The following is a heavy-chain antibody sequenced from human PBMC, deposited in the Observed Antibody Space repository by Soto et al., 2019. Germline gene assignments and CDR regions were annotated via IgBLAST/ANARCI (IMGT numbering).Heavy chain of an antibody. Sequence: SETLSLTCAVYGGSFSGYYWSWIRQPPGKGLEWIGEINHSGSTNYNPSLKSRVTISVDTSKNQFSLKLSSVTAADTAVYYCARRIQLWLRVYYASSGYYKFDYWGQGTLVTVSS. V-gene: IGHV4-34*01. J-gene: IGHJ4*02. CDR3: ARRIQLWLRVYYASSGYYKFDY. CDR1: GGSFSGYY. CDR2: INHSGST. D-gene: IGHD3-22*01.